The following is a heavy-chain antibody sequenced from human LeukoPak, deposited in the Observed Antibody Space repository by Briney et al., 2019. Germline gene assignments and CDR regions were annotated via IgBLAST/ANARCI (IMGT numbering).Heavy chain of an antibody. CDR1: GFSFSSYS. CDR2: ISSSSSTI. V-gene: IGHV3-48*01. Sequence: GGSLRLSCAASGFSFSSYSMNWARQSPGKGLEWDSYISSSSSTISYADSVKGRFTISRDNAKNSLYLQMNSLRAEDTAVYYCARRLDCWGQGTLVTVSS. CDR3: ARRLDC. J-gene: IGHJ4*02.